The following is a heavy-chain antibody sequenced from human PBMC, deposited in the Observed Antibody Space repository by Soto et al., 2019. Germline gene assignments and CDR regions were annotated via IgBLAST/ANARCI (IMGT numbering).Heavy chain of an antibody. CDR2: ISQSGST. Sequence: SETLSLTCAVYGGSFSGYYWNWIRQPPGKGLEWIGEISQSGSTNYNPSLKGRVTISVDTSKNQFSLKLSSFTAADASVYYCERASTTPPGKNAFDIWGQGTMVTVSS. J-gene: IGHJ3*02. V-gene: IGHV4-34*01. CDR3: ERASTTPPGKNAFDI. CDR1: GGSFSGYY. D-gene: IGHD1-26*01.